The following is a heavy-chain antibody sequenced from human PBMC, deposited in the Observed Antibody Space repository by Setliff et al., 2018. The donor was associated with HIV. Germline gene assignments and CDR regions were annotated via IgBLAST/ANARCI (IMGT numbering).Heavy chain of an antibody. J-gene: IGHJ3*01. V-gene: IGHV1-2*06. CDR1: EFIILANK. CDR3: ALPRVFDSLHV. CDR2: ISPDNGAA. Sequence: GASVKVSCKVTEFIILANKMNWVRQAPGQGLEWIGRISPDNGAAEYAPQFQGRVIMTVDTSISTAYLEIPRLTSDDAAVYYCALPRVFDSLHVWGQGTMVTVSS.